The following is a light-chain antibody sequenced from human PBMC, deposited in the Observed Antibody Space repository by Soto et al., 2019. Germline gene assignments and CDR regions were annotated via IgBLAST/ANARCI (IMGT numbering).Light chain of an antibody. V-gene: IGLV2-14*01. Sequence: QSALTQPASVSGSPGQSITISCTGTNSDVGGYNFVSWYQQHPGKAPKLMIYDVSNRPSGVSNRFSGSKSDNTASLNISGLQAEDEADYYCSSYTSSSIPYVFGIGTKLTVL. CDR1: NSDVGGYNF. J-gene: IGLJ1*01. CDR3: SSYTSSSIPYV. CDR2: DVS.